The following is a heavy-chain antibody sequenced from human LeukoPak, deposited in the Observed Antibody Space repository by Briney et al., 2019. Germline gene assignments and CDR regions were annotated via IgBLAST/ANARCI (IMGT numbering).Heavy chain of an antibody. CDR2: ITGSGDSS. CDR3: ARDNGHRRLEAAGLGY. Sequence: PGGSLRLSCAGSGFTFSTYGMSRVRQAPGKGLEWVSAITGSGDSSHYADSVKGRFTISRDNSKNTLYLQMNSLRAEDTAVYYCARDNGHRRLEAAGLGYWGQGTLVTISS. CDR1: GFTFSTYG. J-gene: IGHJ4*02. V-gene: IGHV3-23*01. D-gene: IGHD6-13*01.